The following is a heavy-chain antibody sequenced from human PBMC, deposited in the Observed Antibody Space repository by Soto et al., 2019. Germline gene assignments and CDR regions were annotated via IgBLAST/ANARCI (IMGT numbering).Heavy chain of an antibody. D-gene: IGHD1-26*01. CDR2: INHSGST. J-gene: IGHJ5*02. Sequence: QVQLQQWGAGLLKPSETLSLTCAVYGGSFSGYYWSWIRQPPGKGLEWIGEINHSGSTNYNPSLKTRVXXSXDXXKNQFSLKLSSVTAADTAVYYCARGGGSYLGWFDPWGQGTLVTVSS. V-gene: IGHV4-34*01. CDR3: ARGGGSYLGWFDP. CDR1: GGSFSGYY.